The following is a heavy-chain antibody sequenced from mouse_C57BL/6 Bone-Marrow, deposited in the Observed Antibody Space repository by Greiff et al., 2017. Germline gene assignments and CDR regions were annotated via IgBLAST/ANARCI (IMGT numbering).Heavy chain of an antibody. V-gene: IGHV1-76*01. CDR3: ASPSWFAY. Sequence: VKLQESGAELVRPGASVKLSCKASGYTFTDYYINWVKQRPGQGLEWIARIYPGSGNTYYNEKFKGKATLTAEKSSSTAYMQLSSLTSEDSAVYFCASPSWFAYWGQGTLVTVSA. CDR2: IYPGSGNT. J-gene: IGHJ3*01. CDR1: GYTFTDYY.